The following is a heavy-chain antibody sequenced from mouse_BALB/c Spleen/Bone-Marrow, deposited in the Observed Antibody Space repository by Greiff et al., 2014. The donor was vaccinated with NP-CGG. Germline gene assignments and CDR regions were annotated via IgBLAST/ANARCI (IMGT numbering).Heavy chain of an antibody. CDR1: GFNIKDTY. CDR2: IDPANGNT. J-gene: IGHJ1*01. CDR3: ARGGTTATWYFDV. D-gene: IGHD1-2*01. Sequence: VPLKDSGAELVKPGASVKLSCTASGFNIKDTYMHWVKQRPEQGLEWIGRIDPANGNTKYDPKFQGKATITADTSSNTAYLQLSSLTSEDTAVYYCARGGTTATWYFDVWGAGTTVTVSS. V-gene: IGHV14-3*02.